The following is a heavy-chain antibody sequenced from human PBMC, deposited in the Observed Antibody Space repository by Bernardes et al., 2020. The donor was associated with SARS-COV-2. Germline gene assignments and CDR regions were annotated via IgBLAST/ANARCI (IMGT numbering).Heavy chain of an antibody. CDR2: ISAYNGNT. CDR3: ARGPKYCSSTSCYGFAFDI. CDR1: GYTFTSYG. D-gene: IGHD2-2*01. V-gene: IGHV1-18*01. Sequence: ASVKVSCKASGYTFTSYGISWVRQAPGQGLEWMGWISAYNGNTNYAQKLQGRVTMTTDTSTSTAYMELRSPRSDDTAVYYCARGPKYCSSTSCYGFAFDIWGQGTMVTVSS. J-gene: IGHJ3*02.